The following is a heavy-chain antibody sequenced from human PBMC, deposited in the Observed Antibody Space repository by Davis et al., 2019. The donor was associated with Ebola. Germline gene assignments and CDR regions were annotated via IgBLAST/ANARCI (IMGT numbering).Heavy chain of an antibody. D-gene: IGHD3-16*01. Sequence: MPSETLSLTCTVSGGSISSYYWSWIRQPPGKGLEWIGYIYYSGSTNYNPSLKSRVTISVDTSKNQFSLKLSSVTAADTAVYYCAREGYGGRERVNWFDPWGQGTLVTVSS. CDR2: IYYSGST. CDR3: AREGYGGRERVNWFDP. J-gene: IGHJ5*02. CDR1: GGSISSYY. V-gene: IGHV4-59*01.